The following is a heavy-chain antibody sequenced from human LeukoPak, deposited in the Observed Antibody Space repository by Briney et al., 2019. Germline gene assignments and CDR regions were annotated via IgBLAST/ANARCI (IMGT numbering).Heavy chain of an antibody. D-gene: IGHD5-12*01. CDR1: GAFVSNNGYF. V-gene: IGHV4-31*03. CDR2: VYYNGDT. J-gene: IGHJ6*02. Sequence: SETLSLTCTVSGAFVSNNGYFWSWIRQQPGEGLEWIGYVYYNGDTSYSPSLKSRLSISIDRSSNRFSLRLSSVTVADTAVYYCARDSAYEPRERGPTGLDVWGQGTTVIVSS. CDR3: ARDSAYEPRERGPTGLDV.